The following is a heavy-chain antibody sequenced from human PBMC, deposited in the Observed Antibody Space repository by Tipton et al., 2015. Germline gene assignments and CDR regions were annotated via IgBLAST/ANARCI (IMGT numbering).Heavy chain of an antibody. CDR2: MSGSGDST. CDR3: ARFSYGDYGGFDI. Sequence: SLRLSCAASGFTFSSYAMSWVRQAPGKGLEWVAVMSGSGDSTKYADSVKGRFSISRDNSKNTLYLQMNSLRDEDTAVYYCARFSYGDYGGFDIWGQGTMVTVSS. J-gene: IGHJ3*02. CDR1: GFTFSSYA. V-gene: IGHV3-23*01. D-gene: IGHD4-17*01.